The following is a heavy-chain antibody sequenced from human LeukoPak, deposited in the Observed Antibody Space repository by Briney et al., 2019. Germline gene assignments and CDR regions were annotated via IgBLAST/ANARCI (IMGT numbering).Heavy chain of an antibody. V-gene: IGHV3-53*01. CDR1: GFTFSNYW. J-gene: IGHJ3*02. CDR3: ARLWSSGWYGAFDI. CDR2: IYSGGST. Sequence: GGSLRLSCIASGFTFSNYWMHWVRQAPGKGLEWVSVIYSGGSTYYADSVKGRFTISRDNSKNTLYLQMNSLRAEDTAVYYCARLWSSGWYGAFDIWGQGTMVTVSS. D-gene: IGHD6-19*01.